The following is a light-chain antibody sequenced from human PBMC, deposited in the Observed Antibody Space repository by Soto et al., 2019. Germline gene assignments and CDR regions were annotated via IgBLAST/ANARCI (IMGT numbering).Light chain of an antibody. V-gene: IGLV2-14*01. J-gene: IGLJ1*01. CDR3: TSYTNRYTYV. CDR2: NVS. Sequence: QSALTQPVSVSGSPGQSITISCTGTSSDVGGYNYVAWYQQHPGKAPKLLIYNVSNRPSGVSNRFSGSKSGNTASLTISGLQAEDEADYYCTSYTNRYTYVFGTGTKVTVL. CDR1: SSDVGGYNY.